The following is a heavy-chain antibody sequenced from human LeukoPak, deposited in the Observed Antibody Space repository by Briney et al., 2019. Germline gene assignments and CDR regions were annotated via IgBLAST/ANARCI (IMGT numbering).Heavy chain of an antibody. CDR2: IYHSGST. J-gene: IGHJ4*02. CDR1: GYSIRSGDY. V-gene: IGHV4-38-2*02. D-gene: IGHD3-3*01. CDR3: ARAPNYDFWSGYLDY. Sequence: SETLSLTCTVSGYSIRSGDYWGWIRQPPGRGLEWIGNIYHSGSTYYNPSLKSRVIISVDTSKNHFSLKLSSVTAADTAVYYCARAPNYDFWSGYLDYWGQGTLVTVSS.